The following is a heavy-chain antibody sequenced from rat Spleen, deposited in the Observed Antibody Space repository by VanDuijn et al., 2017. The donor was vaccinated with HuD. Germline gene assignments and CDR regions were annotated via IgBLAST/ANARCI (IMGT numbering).Heavy chain of an antibody. CDR3: TSITTGA. CDR1: GFTFNNYW. CDR2: ITNTGGST. J-gene: IGHJ4*01. V-gene: IGHV5-31*01. D-gene: IGHD1-1*01. Sequence: EVQLVESGGGLVQPGRSLKLSCVASGFTFNNYWMTWIRQAPGKGLEWVASITNTGGSTYYLDSVKGRFTISRDNAKSTLYLQMNSLRSEDTATYYCTSITTGAWGQGASVTVSS.